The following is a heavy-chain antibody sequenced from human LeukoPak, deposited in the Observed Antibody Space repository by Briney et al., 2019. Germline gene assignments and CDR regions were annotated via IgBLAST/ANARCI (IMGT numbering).Heavy chain of an antibody. V-gene: IGHV1-18*01. CDR2: ISAYNGNT. D-gene: IGHD3-22*01. J-gene: IGHJ4*02. Sequence: ASVKVSCKASGYTFTSYGISWVRQAPGQGLEWMGWISAYNGNTNYAQKFQGRVTMTEDTSTDTAYMELSSLRSEDTAVYYCATDLGRSGYYYGYWGQGTLVTVSS. CDR3: ATDLGRSGYYYGY. CDR1: GYTFTSYG.